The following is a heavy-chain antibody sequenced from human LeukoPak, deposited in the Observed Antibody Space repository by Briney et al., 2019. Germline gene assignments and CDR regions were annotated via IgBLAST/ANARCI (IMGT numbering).Heavy chain of an antibody. CDR2: INRNGGST. J-gene: IGHJ4*02. CDR1: GFTFDDYG. Sequence: GSLRLSCEASGFTFDDYGMSWVRQPPGKGLEWVSGINRNGGSTDYADSVEGRFTISRDNAKNSHFLQMNSLRVEDTALYYCARGFRNGPFDCWGQGTLVTVSS. CDR3: ARGFRNGPFDC. V-gene: IGHV3-20*04. D-gene: IGHD2-8*01.